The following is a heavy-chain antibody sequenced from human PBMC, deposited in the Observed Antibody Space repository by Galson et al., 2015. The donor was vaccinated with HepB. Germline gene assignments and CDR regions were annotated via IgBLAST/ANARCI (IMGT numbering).Heavy chain of an antibody. Sequence: SLRLSCAISGVIFRNYAMSWVRQAPGKGLEWVSAITNSGGTTYYADSVKGRFTISRDNSKNRLFLQMSSLRAEDTAVYHCAKARGWNENSGFFDFWGQGTLVTVSS. V-gene: IGHV3-23*01. CDR1: GVIFRNYA. D-gene: IGHD3-22*01. J-gene: IGHJ4*02. CDR2: ITNSGGTT. CDR3: AKARGWNENSGFFDF.